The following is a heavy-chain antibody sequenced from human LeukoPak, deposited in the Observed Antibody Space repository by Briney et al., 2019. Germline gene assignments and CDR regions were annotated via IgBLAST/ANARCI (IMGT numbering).Heavy chain of an antibody. CDR2: VFYSGST. J-gene: IGHJ3*01. V-gene: IGHV4-31*03. CDR1: SGSITSARYD. Sequence: SQTLSLTCTVSSGSITSARYDSNWIRQHPGKGLERIGYVFYSGSTYYNSSISSRVTKSLDNTLHQFSLKLTSVTAADTAVYYCASGVADYGENVWRCLHAFDVWGQGTMVTVSS. CDR3: ASGVADYGENVWRCLHAFDV. D-gene: IGHD4-17*01.